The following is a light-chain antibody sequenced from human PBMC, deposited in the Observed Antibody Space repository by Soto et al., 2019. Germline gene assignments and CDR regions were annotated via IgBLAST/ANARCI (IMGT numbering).Light chain of an antibody. V-gene: IGLV2-14*01. CDR1: SSDVGGYNY. CDR3: SSYTSSSTLVV. Sequence: QSALTQPASVSGSPGQSITISCTGTSSDVGGYNYVSWYHQHPGKAPKLMIYDVGYRPSGVSNRFSGSKSGNTASLAISGLQDEDEADYYCSSYTSSSTLVVFGGGTKLTVL. J-gene: IGLJ2*01. CDR2: DVG.